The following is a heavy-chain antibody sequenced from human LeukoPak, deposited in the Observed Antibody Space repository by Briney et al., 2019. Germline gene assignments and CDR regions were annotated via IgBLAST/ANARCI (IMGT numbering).Heavy chain of an antibody. D-gene: IGHD3-10*01. CDR1: GYTFTSYG. J-gene: IGHJ2*01. CDR2: ISAYNGNT. CDR3: ARDRGAGVVGYFDL. V-gene: IGHV1-18*01. Sequence: ASVKVSCKASGYTFTSYGISWVRQAPGQGLEWMGWISAYNGNTNYAQKFQGRVTITADKSTSTAYMELSSLRSEDTAVYYCARDRGAGVVGYFDLWGRGTLVTVSS.